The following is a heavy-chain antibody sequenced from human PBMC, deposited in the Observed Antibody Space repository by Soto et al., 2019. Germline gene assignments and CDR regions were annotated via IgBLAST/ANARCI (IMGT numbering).Heavy chain of an antibody. D-gene: IGHD2-2*01. CDR2: IKSKTDGGTT. V-gene: IGHV3-15*01. CDR3: TTDRDQLLSLFDY. CDR1: GFTFSSYA. Sequence: PGGSLRLSCGASGFTFSSYAMSWVRQAPGKGLEWVGRIKSKTDGGTTDYAAPVKGRFTISRDDSKNTLYLQMNSLKTEDTAVYYCTTDRDQLLSLFDYWGQGTLVTVSS. J-gene: IGHJ4*02.